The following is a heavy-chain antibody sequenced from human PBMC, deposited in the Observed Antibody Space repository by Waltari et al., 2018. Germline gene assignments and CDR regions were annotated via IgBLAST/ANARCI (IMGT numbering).Heavy chain of an antibody. Sequence: QVQLQASGPGLVKPSQTLSLTCTVSGDSITSGGYFWNWIRQHPGKGLEWLGYIYFSGSTYYNPSLRGQITMSRDTSKNQVSLELSSVTAADTAVYYCARGSSGWNWLDPWGQGTLVTVSS. CDR2: IYFSGST. CDR3: ARGSSGWNWLDP. D-gene: IGHD6-19*01. CDR1: GDSITSGGYF. J-gene: IGHJ5*02. V-gene: IGHV4-31*01.